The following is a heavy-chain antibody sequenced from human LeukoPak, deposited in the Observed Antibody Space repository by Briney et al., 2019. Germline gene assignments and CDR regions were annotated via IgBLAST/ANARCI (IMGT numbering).Heavy chain of an antibody. J-gene: IGHJ4*02. CDR2: IYPGDSDT. D-gene: IGHD3-10*01. Sequence: GVSLKISCKGSGYSFTSYWIGWVRQMPGKGLEWMGIIYPGDSDTRYSRSFQGQVTISAERSISTAYLQWSSLKASDTAMYYCARRYYYGSGSNLYYFDYWGQGTLVTVSS. CDR3: ARRYYYGSGSNLYYFDY. V-gene: IGHV5-51*01. CDR1: GYSFTSYW.